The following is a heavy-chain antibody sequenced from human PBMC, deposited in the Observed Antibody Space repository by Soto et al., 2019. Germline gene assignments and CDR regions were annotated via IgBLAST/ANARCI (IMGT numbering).Heavy chain of an antibody. Sequence: QITLKESGPTLVKPTQTLTLTCTFSGFSLSTNGVGVGWIRQPPGKALGWLALIYWDDDKRYSPSLRSRLTITKDTSKNQVVLTVTNMDPVDTATYYCAHRSYSNYRGEPVFFDYWGRGTLVTVSS. V-gene: IGHV2-5*02. J-gene: IGHJ4*02. D-gene: IGHD4-4*01. CDR1: GFSLSTNGVG. CDR3: AHRSYSNYRGEPVFFDY. CDR2: IYWDDDK.